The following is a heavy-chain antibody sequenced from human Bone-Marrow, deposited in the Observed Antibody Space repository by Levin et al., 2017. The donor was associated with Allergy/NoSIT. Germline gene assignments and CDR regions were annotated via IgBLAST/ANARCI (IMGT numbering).Heavy chain of an antibody. CDR2: MNSDGSRT. V-gene: IGHV3-74*01. CDR1: GFTLRSYW. J-gene: IGHJ6*02. Sequence: PGGSLRLSCSASGFTLRSYWMHWVRQAPGKGLMWISGMNSDGSRTNHADSVKGRFTISRDNAKDTLYLQMNSLRVEDTAVYFCVRGRPALDNIYYNYNGMDVWGQGAPVTVSS. CDR3: VRGRPALDNIYYNYNGMDV. D-gene: IGHD1-1*01.